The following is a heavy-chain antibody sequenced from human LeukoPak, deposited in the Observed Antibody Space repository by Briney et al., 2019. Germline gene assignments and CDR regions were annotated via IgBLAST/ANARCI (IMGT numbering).Heavy chain of an antibody. CDR2: IYYSGST. CDR3: ARRVPAASFYYFDY. D-gene: IGHD2-2*01. J-gene: IGHJ4*02. V-gene: IGHV4-31*03. CDR1: GGSISSGGYY. Sequence: SQTLSLTCTVSGGSISSGGYYWSWIRQHPGKGLEWIGYIYYSGSTYYNPSLKSRVTISVDTSKNQFSLKLSSVTAADTAVYYCARRVPAASFYYFDYWGQGTLVTVSS.